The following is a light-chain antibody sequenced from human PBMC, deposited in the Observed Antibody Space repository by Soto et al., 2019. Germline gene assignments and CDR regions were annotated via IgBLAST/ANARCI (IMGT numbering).Light chain of an antibody. CDR2: GAS. V-gene: IGKV3-20*01. Sequence: DIVLTQSPGTLSLSPGERATLSCRASQSVSSKYLAWYQQKPGQAPRVLIYGASIRATGIPERFSGGGSGTDFTLTITRLEPEDFAVYYCQEYNSWPVYSFGQGTKLEIK. CDR1: QSVSSKY. J-gene: IGKJ2*03. CDR3: QEYNSWPVYS.